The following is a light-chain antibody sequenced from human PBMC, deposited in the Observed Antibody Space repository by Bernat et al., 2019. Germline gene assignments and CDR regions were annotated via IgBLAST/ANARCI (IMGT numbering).Light chain of an antibody. Sequence: QSALTQPASVSGSPGQSITISCTGTSSDVGAYNYVSWFQQHPDKAPKLMLYDVTNRPSGVSYRFSGSKSGNTASLTISGLRAEDEADYYCVSYTTSSTFVFGTGTKVTVL. CDR1: SSDVGAYNY. CDR3: VSYTTSSTFV. J-gene: IGLJ1*01. V-gene: IGLV2-14*03. CDR2: DVT.